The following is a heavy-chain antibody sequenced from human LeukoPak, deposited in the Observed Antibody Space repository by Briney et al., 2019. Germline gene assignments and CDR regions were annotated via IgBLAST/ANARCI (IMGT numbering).Heavy chain of an antibody. CDR2: IIPIFGTA. J-gene: IGHJ6*03. Sequence: GASVKVSCKASGGTFSSYAISWVRQAPGQGLEWMGGIIPIFGTANYAQKFQGRVTITTDESTSTAYMELSSLRSEDTAVYYCASTIKEGGDGYNYPINRDYYYYYMDVWGKGTTVTVSS. CDR3: ASTIKEGGDGYNYPINRDYYYYYMDV. D-gene: IGHD5-24*01. V-gene: IGHV1-69*05. CDR1: GGTFSSYA.